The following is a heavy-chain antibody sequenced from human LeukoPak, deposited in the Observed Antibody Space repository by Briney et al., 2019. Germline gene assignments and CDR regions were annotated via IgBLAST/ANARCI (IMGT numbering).Heavy chain of an antibody. D-gene: IGHD2-15*01. V-gene: IGHV3-48*03. CDR1: GFTFSAYE. CDR3: ARPACSAGSCYGNFQH. J-gene: IGHJ1*01. Sequence: GGSLRLSCAASGFTFSAYEMNWVRQAPGKGLEWVSYISSSGTTIYYAASVKGRFTISRDNARNSLYLQINSLRAEDTAVYYCARPACSAGSCYGNFQHWGQGTVVTVSS. CDR2: ISSSGTTI.